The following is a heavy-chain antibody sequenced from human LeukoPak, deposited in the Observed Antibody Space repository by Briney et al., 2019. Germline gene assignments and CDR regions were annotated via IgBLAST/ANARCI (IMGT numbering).Heavy chain of an antibody. J-gene: IGHJ6*02. CDR1: GDSVSSNSAA. V-gene: IGHV6-1*01. CDR3: ARGYDSSGYYLYYYYGMDV. CDR2: TYYRAKWYN. Sequence: SQTLSLTCAISGDSVSSNSAAWNWTRQSPSGCLEWLGRTYYRAKWYNDYAISVKSRLTINPDTSKNQFSLQLNSVTPEDTAVYYCARGYDSSGYYLYYYYGMDVWGQGTTVTVSS. D-gene: IGHD3-22*01.